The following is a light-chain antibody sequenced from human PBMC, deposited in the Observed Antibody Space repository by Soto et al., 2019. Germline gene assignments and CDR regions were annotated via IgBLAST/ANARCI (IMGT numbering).Light chain of an antibody. V-gene: IGKV3-15*01. CDR1: QSISSN. CDR3: HQQKNWPPTT. CDR2: GSS. Sequence: EIVVTQSPDTLSLSQGERATLSCRASQSISSNFLGWYQQKVGQAPRLLIYGSSTRATGIPAMISGSGCGTEFTLTISILKLEDDDVSYCHQQKNWPPTTFGQGTRLEIK. J-gene: IGKJ5*01.